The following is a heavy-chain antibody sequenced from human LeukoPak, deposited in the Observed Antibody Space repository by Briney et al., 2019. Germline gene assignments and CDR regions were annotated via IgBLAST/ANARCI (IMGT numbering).Heavy chain of an antibody. Sequence: PSQTLSLTCTVSGGSISSGGYYWSWIRQHPGKGLEWIGYIYYSGSTYYNPSLKSRVTISVDTSKNQFSLELGSVTAADTAVYYCARVATVTTTIDYWGQGTLVTVSS. CDR3: ARVATVTTTIDY. D-gene: IGHD4-17*01. CDR2: IYYSGST. CDR1: GGSISSGGYY. V-gene: IGHV4-31*03. J-gene: IGHJ4*02.